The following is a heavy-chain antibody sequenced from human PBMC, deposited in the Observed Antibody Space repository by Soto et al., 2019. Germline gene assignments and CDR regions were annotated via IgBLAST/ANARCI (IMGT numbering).Heavy chain of an antibody. V-gene: IGHV1-8*01. CDR3: ARGLTSEWFAP. J-gene: IGHJ5*02. D-gene: IGHD4-17*01. Sequence: QVQLVQSGAEMKKPGASVKVSCKASGYTFTSYDINWVRQATGHGLEWMGWLNPNTGNTGYAQKFQGRVTMTRNTAINTVYMELSSLRSEDTAVYYCARGLTSEWFAPWGQGTLVTVSS. CDR2: LNPNTGNT. CDR1: GYTFTSYD.